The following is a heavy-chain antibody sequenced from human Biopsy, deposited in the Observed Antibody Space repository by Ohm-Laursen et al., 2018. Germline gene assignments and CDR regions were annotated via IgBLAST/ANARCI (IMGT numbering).Heavy chain of an antibody. D-gene: IGHD2-8*01. CDR2: TNPDSGNT. CDR1: GYPFTFYE. Sequence: ATVKISCKTSGYPFTFYEINWVRQATGQGLEWLGWTNPDSGNTGSAQKFHDRVTMTMNTSINTAYLELSSLRSEDTAVYYCARFDNGFDKWGQGTLVTVSS. CDR3: ARFDNGFDK. V-gene: IGHV1-8*01. J-gene: IGHJ4*02.